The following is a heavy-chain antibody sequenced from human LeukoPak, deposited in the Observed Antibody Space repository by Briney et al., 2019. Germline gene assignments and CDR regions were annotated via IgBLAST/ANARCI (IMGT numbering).Heavy chain of an antibody. CDR2: ISYDGSNK. Sequence: GGSLRLSCAASGFTFSSYGMHWVRQAPGKGLEWVAVISYDGSNKYYADSVKGRFTISRDNSKNTLYLQMNSLRAEDTAVYYCATGYKYYLDYWGQGTLVTVSS. CDR3: ATGYKYYLDY. V-gene: IGHV3-30*03. D-gene: IGHD3-9*01. CDR1: GFTFSSYG. J-gene: IGHJ4*02.